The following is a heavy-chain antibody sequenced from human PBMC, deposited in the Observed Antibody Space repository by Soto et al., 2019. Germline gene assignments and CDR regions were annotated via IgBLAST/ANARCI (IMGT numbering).Heavy chain of an antibody. Sequence: SETPSLTSTVCGGSVCSHYCGGIRQPPGQGLEWIGYIYYSGSTNYNPSLKSRVTISVDTSKSQFSLRLSSVTAAVTAVYFCARLDGYDHCFDYWGQGALVTVSS. CDR1: GGSVCSHY. CDR2: IYYSGST. CDR3: ARLDGYDHCFDY. J-gene: IGHJ4*02. D-gene: IGHD5-12*01. V-gene: IGHV4-59*08.